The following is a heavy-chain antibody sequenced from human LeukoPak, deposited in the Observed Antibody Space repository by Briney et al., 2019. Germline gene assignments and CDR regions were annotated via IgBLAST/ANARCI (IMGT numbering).Heavy chain of an antibody. CDR3: ARADPYYYDSSGYLTN. CDR1: GYTFTSYY. D-gene: IGHD3-22*01. CDR2: INPSGGST. V-gene: IGHV1-46*01. J-gene: IGHJ4*02. Sequence: ASVKVSCKASGYTFTSYYMHWVRQAPGQGLECMGIINPSGGSTSYAQKFQGRVTMTRDMSTSTVYMELSSLRSEDTAVYYCARADPYYYDSSGYLTNWGQGTLVTVSS.